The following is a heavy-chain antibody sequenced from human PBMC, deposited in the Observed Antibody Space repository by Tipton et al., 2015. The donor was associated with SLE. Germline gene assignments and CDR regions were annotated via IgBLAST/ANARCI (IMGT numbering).Heavy chain of an antibody. CDR1: GGSISSYY. V-gene: IGHV4-4*07. CDR2: IYTRGST. Sequence: TLSLTCTVSGGSISSYYWSWIRQPAGKGLEWIGRIYTRGSTNYNPSLKSRVTISVDTSKNQFSLTLSSVTAADTAVYYCARERTGTTGDRDYWGQGTLVTVSS. CDR3: ARERTGTTGDRDY. J-gene: IGHJ4*02. D-gene: IGHD1-1*01.